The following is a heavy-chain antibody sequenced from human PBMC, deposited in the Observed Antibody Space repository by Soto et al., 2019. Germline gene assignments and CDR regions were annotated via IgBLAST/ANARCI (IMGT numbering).Heavy chain of an antibody. J-gene: IGHJ4*02. V-gene: IGHV4-31*03. D-gene: IGHD3-22*01. CDR3: ARDSSGSEGVPFDY. Sequence: SETLSLTCTVSGGSISSGGYYWSWIRQHPGKGLEWIGYIYYSGSTYYNPSLKSRVTISVDTSKNQFSLKLSSVTAADAAVYYCARDSSGSEGVPFDYWGQGTLVTVSS. CDR1: GGSISSGGYY. CDR2: IYYSGST.